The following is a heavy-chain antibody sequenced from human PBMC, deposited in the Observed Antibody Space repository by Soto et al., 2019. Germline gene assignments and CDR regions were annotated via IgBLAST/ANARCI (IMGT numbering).Heavy chain of an antibody. D-gene: IGHD2-15*01. CDR2: IYYSGST. J-gene: IGHJ3*02. CDR3: ASNHPRYCSGGSCYSWAFDI. CDR1: CGSISSGGYY. Sequence: SETLSLTCTVSCGSISSGGYYWSWIRQHPGKGLEWIGYIYYSGSTYYNPSLKSRVTISVDTSKNQFSLKLSSVTAADTAVYYCASNHPRYCSGGSCYSWAFDIWGQGTMVTVSS. V-gene: IGHV4-31*03.